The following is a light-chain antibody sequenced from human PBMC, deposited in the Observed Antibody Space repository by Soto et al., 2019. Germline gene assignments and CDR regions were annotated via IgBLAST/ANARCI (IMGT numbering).Light chain of an antibody. CDR3: MQGTHWPRT. CDR1: QSLVYSDGNTY. Sequence: DVVMTQSPLSLPVTLGQPASISCRSSQSLVYSDGNTYLIRFQQRPGQSPRRLIYKVSNRDSGVPDRFSGSGSGTDFTLQISRVEAEDVGVYYCMQGTHWPRTFGQGTRVEIK. J-gene: IGKJ1*01. V-gene: IGKV2-30*01. CDR2: KVS.